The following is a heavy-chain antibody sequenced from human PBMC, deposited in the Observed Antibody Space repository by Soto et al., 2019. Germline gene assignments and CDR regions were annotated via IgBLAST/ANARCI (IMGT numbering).Heavy chain of an antibody. CDR3: ARASDPDCSSTSCFGLRRTGFDP. Sequence: ASVKVSCKASVYTFNGYYMHWVRQAPGQGLEWMGWIDPNSGGTNYAQKFQGRVTMTRDTSISTAYMELSRLRSDDTAVYYCARASDPDCSSTSCFGLRRTGFDPWGQGTLVTVSS. J-gene: IGHJ5*02. CDR2: IDPNSGGT. D-gene: IGHD2-2*01. CDR1: VYTFNGYY. V-gene: IGHV1-2*02.